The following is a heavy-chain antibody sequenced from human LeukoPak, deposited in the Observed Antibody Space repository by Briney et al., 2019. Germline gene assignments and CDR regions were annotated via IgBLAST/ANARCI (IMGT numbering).Heavy chain of an antibody. CDR2: IYHSGST. CDR3: AILWFGEPAMV. J-gene: IGHJ4*02. V-gene: IGHV4-38-2*01. D-gene: IGHD3-10*01. CDR1: GYSLSSGYY. Sequence: SETLSLTCAVSGYSLSSGYYWGWIRQPPGKGLEWIGSIYHSGSTYYNPSLKSRVTISVDTSKNQFSLKLSSVTAADTAVYYCAILWFGEPAMVWGQGTLVTVSS.